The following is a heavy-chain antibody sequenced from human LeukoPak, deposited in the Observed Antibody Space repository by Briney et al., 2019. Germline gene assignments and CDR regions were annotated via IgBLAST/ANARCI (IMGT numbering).Heavy chain of an antibody. CDR1: GASVSSASY. CDR2: IYNSGST. V-gene: IGHV4-39*01. J-gene: IGHJ4*02. Sequence: SETLSLTCTVSGASVSSASYWSWIRQPPGKGLEWIGSIYNSGSTYYNSSLKSRVTISVDTSKNQFSLKLSSVTAADTGVYYCARSSSFDYWGQGTLVTVSS. D-gene: IGHD6-6*01. CDR3: ARSSSFDY.